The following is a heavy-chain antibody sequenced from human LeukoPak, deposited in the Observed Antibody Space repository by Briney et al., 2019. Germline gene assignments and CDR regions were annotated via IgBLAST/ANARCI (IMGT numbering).Heavy chain of an antibody. V-gene: IGHV4-4*09. CDR1: GGSISSYY. CDR2: IYTSGST. J-gene: IGHJ5*02. D-gene: IGHD2-2*02. Sequence: PSETLSLTCTVSGGSISSYYWSWIRQPPGKGLERIGYIYTSGSTNYNPSLKSRVTISVDTSKSQFSLKLSSVTAADTAVYYCARDCIVVVPAAIPTYNWFDPWGQGTLVTVSS. CDR3: ARDCIVVVPAAIPTYNWFDP.